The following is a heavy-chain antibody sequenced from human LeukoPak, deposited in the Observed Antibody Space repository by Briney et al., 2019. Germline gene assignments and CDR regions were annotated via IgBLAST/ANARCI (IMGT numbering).Heavy chain of an antibody. Sequence: GASVKVSCKASGYTFTGYYMHWVRQAPGQGLEWMGWINPNSGGTNYAQKFQGRVTMTRDTSTSTVYMELSSLRSEDTAVYYCARVGRPFTTRAAASYWGQGTLVTVSS. D-gene: IGHD6-13*01. CDR2: INPNSGGT. J-gene: IGHJ4*02. CDR1: GYTFTGYY. CDR3: ARVGRPFTTRAAASY. V-gene: IGHV1-2*02.